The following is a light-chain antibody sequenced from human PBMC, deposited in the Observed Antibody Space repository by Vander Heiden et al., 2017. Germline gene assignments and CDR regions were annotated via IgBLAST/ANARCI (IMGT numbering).Light chain of an antibody. CDR2: AAA. V-gene: IGKV1-39*01. CDR3: QQSYSSLYT. Sequence: DIQRNQAPSSRSAGLGDRVTITCRASQSIAHFLNWYQQKPGKAPRLLIYAAANLQSGVPSRFIGRGSVRDFTLTISDLQPEDFATYYCQQSYSSLYTFGQGTKLEIK. J-gene: IGKJ2*01. CDR1: QSIAHF.